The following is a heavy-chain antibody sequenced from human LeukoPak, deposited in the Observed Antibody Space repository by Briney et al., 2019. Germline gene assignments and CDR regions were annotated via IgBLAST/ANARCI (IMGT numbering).Heavy chain of an antibody. CDR1: GGSISSSSYD. CDR2: INYSRST. CDR3: ARHASGGISVRAAFIGY. Sequence: SETLSLTCTVSGGSISSSSYDWGWIRQPPGKGLEWIGSINYSRSTYYNPSLKSRVTISVDTSKYKFSLKLSSVTAADTAVYYCARHASGGISVRAAFIGYWGQGTLVTVSS. D-gene: IGHD4-23*01. V-gene: IGHV4-39*01. J-gene: IGHJ4*02.